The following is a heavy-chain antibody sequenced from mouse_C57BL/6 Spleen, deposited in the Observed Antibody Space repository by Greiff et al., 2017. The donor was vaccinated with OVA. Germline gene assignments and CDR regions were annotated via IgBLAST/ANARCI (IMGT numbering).Heavy chain of an antibody. D-gene: IGHD4-1*02. CDR2: IDPETGGT. Sequence: VQLQQSGAELVRPGASVTLSCKASGYTFTDYEMHWVKQTPVHGLEWIGAIDPETGGTAYNQKFKGKAILTADKSSSTAYMELRSLTSEDSAVYYCTRPPTGLFAYWGQGTLVTVSA. V-gene: IGHV1-15*01. CDR1: GYTFTDYE. J-gene: IGHJ3*01. CDR3: TRPPTGLFAY.